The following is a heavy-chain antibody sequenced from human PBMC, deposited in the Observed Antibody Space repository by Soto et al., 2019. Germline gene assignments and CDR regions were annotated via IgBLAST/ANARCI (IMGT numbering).Heavy chain of an antibody. CDR2: ISGSGGST. D-gene: IGHD3-3*01. V-gene: IGHV3-23*01. CDR3: VSARSGVLFDH. CDR1: GFIFISYA. J-gene: IGHJ4*02. Sequence: GGSLRLSCAASGFIFISYAMSWVRQAPGKGLEWVSAISGSGGSTYYADSVKGRFTISRDNSKNTLYLQMNSLRVEDTALYYCVSARSGVLFDHWGLGTLVTVSS.